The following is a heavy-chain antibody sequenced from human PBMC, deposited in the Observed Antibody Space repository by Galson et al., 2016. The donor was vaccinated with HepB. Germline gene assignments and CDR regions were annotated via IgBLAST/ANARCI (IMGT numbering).Heavy chain of an antibody. CDR1: GFIFSEFY. CDR2: ISSTGTTT. V-gene: IGHV3-11*01. D-gene: IGHD1-7*01. CDR3: ARDHRRWNYDPDAFDM. Sequence: SLRLSCAAPGFIFSEFYMAWIRQAPGKGLEWVSQISSTGTTTHSADSVKGRFTISRDNTKNSLYLQMNSLRAEDTAVYYCARDHRRWNYDPDAFDMWGQGTMVTVSS. J-gene: IGHJ3*02.